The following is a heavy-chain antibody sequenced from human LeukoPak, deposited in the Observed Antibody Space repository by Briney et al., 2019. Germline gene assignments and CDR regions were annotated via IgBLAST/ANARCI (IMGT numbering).Heavy chain of an antibody. J-gene: IGHJ6*03. Sequence: GASVKVSCKASGGTFSSYAISWVRQAPGQGLEWMGGIITIFGTANYAQKFQGRVTITADESTSTAYMELRSLRSDDTAVYYCARAWGRYCSSTSCYPEVYYYYMDVWGKGTTVTVSS. CDR1: GGTFSSYA. V-gene: IGHV1-69*13. CDR2: IITIFGTA. CDR3: ARAWGRYCSSTSCYPEVYYYYMDV. D-gene: IGHD2-2*01.